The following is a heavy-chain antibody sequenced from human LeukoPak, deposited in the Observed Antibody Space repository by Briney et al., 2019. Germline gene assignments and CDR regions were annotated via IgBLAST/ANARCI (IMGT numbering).Heavy chain of an antibody. CDR3: ARDSDSSLPDY. J-gene: IGHJ4*02. CDR2: IIPILGIA. Sequence: GASVKVSCKASGYTFTSYDINWVRQAPGQGLEWMGRIIPILGIANYAQKFQGRVTITADKSTSTAYMELSSLRSEDTAVYYCARDSDSSLPDYWGQGTLVTVSS. V-gene: IGHV1-69*04. CDR1: GYTFTSYD. D-gene: IGHD6-13*01.